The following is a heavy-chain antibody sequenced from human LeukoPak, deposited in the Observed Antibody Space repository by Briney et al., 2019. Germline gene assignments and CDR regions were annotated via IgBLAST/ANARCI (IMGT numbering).Heavy chain of an antibody. CDR2: IYHSGST. CDR3: ARIKGGSGDAFDI. J-gene: IGHJ3*02. V-gene: IGHV4-38-2*01. CDR1: GYSISSGYY. Sequence: SETLSLTCAVSGYSISSGYYWGWIRQPPGKGLEWIGSIYHSGSTYYNPSLKSRVTISVDTSKNQFSLKLSSVTAAETAVYYCARIKGGSGDAFDIWGQGTMVTVSS.